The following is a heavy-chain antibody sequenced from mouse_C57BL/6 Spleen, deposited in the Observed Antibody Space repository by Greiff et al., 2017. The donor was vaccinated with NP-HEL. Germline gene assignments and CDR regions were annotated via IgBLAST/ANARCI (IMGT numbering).Heavy chain of an antibody. J-gene: IGHJ4*01. V-gene: IGHV5-9-1*02. Sequence: EVMLVESGEGLVKPGGSLKLSCAASGFTFSSYAMSWVRQTPEKRLEWVAYISSGGDYIYYADTVKGRFTISRDNARNTLYLQMSSLKSEDTAMYYCTRGRGVTTDYYAMDYWGQGTSVTVSS. D-gene: IGHD2-2*01. CDR3: TRGRGVTTDYYAMDY. CDR1: GFTFSSYA. CDR2: ISSGGDYI.